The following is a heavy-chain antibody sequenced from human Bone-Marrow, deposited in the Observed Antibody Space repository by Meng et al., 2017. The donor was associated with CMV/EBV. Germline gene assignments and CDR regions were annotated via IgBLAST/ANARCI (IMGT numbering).Heavy chain of an antibody. CDR1: GYTFTGYY. D-gene: IGHD6-6*01. V-gene: IGHV1-2*02. J-gene: IGHJ6*01. Sequence: ASVKVSCKASGYTFTGYYMHWVRQAPGQGLEWMGWINPNSGGTNYAQKFQGRVTMTRDTSISTAYMELSRLRSDDTAVYYCADHSSSSRKGTIDYYYYGMAFCGPGNTVHGAS. CDR2: INPNSGGT. CDR3: ADHSSSSRKGTIDYYYYGMAF.